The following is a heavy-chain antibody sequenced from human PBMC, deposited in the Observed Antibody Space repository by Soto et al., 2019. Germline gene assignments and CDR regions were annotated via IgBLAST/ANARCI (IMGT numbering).Heavy chain of an antibody. CDR1: GFTVSSNY. CDR3: ARDPLSLLWFGVDAFDI. J-gene: IGHJ3*02. CDR2: IYSGGST. Sequence: GGSLRLSCAASGFTVSSNYMSWVRQAPGKGLEWVSIIYSGGSTYYADSVKGRFTISRDYSKNTLYLQMNSLRAEDTAVYYCARDPLSLLWFGVDAFDIWGQGTMVTVSS. V-gene: IGHV3-66*01. D-gene: IGHD3-10*01.